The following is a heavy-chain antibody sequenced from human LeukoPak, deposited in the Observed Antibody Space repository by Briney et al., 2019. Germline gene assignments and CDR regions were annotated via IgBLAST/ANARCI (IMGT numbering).Heavy chain of an antibody. CDR1: GGSISSYY. CDR2: IYTSGST. V-gene: IGHV4-4*07. CDR3: ASEKPEKLYFDY. J-gene: IGHJ4*02. Sequence: SETLSLTCTVSGGSISSYYWSWIRQPAGKGLEWIGRIYTSGSTNYNPSLKSRVTMSVDTSKNQFSLKLSSVTAADTAVYYCASEKPEKLYFDYWGQGTLVTASS.